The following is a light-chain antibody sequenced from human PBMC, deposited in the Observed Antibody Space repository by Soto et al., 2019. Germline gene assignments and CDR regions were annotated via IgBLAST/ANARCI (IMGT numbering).Light chain of an antibody. J-gene: IGKJ3*01. CDR2: AAS. CDR3: QQLRT. Sequence: DFQLTQSPSFLSASVGDRVIITCRASQGINSYLAWYQQKPGKAPKLLIYAASTLQSGVPSRFSGSGSGTEFTLTISSLQPEDFATYYCQQLRTFGPGTKVDIK. V-gene: IGKV1-9*01. CDR1: QGINSY.